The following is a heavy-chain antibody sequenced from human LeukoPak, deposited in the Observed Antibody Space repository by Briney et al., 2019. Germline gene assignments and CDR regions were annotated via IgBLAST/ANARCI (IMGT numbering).Heavy chain of an antibody. CDR2: INPNSGGT. CDR1: GYTFTTYD. V-gene: IGHV1-2*02. D-gene: IGHD3-10*01. Sequence: GASVKVSCKASGYTFTTYDINWVRQAPGQGLEWMGWINPNSGGTNYAQKFQGRVTMTRDTSISTAYMELSRLRSDDTAVYYCARDLFRGSTNYGMDVWGQGTTVTVSS. J-gene: IGHJ6*02. CDR3: ARDLFRGSTNYGMDV.